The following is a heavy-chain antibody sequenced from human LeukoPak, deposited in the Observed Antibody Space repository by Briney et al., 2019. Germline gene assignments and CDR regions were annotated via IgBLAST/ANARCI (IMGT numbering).Heavy chain of an antibody. J-gene: IGHJ4*02. Sequence: GGSLRLSCAASGFTFSSYGMHWVRHAPGKGLEWVAVIWYDGSNKYYADSVKGRFTISRDNSKNTLYLQMNSLRAEDTAVYYCARDCCNSAWYNDWGQGTLVTVSS. CDR1: GFTFSSYG. D-gene: IGHD6-19*01. V-gene: IGHV3-33*01. CDR3: ARDCCNSAWYND. CDR2: IWYDGSNK.